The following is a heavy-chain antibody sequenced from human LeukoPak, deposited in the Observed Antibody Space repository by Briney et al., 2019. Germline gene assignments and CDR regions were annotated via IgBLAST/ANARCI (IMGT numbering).Heavy chain of an antibody. CDR2: INHSGST. Sequence: PSETLPLTCAVYGGSFSGYYWSWIRQPPGKGLEWIGEINHSGSTNYNPSLKSRVTISVDTSKNQFSLKLSSVTAADTAVYYCASGRASRPTTYWGQGTLVTVSS. V-gene: IGHV4-34*01. CDR1: GGSFSGYY. CDR3: ASGRASRPTTY. D-gene: IGHD1-26*01. J-gene: IGHJ4*02.